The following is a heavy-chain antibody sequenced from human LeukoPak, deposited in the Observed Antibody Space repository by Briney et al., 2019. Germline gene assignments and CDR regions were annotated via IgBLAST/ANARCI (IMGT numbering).Heavy chain of an antibody. J-gene: IGHJ6*02. CDR2: ISYDGSNK. CDR1: GFTFSSYC. V-gene: IGHV3-30*18. D-gene: IGHD6-6*01. Sequence: PGRSLRLSCAASGFTFSSYCMHWVRQAPGKGLEWVAVISYDGSNKYYADSVKGRFTISRDNSKNTLYLQMNSLRAEDTAVYYCAKDQGSSSGYYYYYGMDVWGQGTTVTVSS. CDR3: AKDQGSSSGYYYYYGMDV.